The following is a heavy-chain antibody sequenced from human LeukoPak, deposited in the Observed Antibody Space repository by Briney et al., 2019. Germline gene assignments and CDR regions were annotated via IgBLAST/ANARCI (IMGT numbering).Heavy chain of an antibody. J-gene: IGHJ6*03. Sequence: ASVKVSCKASGYTLSNYGISWVRQAPGQGLEWMGWISFYNGNTNYAQKFQGRVTMTRNTSISTAYMELRSLRSDDTAVYYCARVSDWNYGYYYYMDVWGKGTTVTVSS. V-gene: IGHV1-18*01. CDR3: ARVSDWNYGYYYYMDV. D-gene: IGHD1-7*01. CDR1: GYTLSNYG. CDR2: ISFYNGNT.